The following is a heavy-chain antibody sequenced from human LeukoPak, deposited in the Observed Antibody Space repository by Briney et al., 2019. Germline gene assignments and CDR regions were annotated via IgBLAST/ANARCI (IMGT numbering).Heavy chain of an antibody. V-gene: IGHV3-74*01. J-gene: IGHJ6*02. CDR3: SRDSLSSCGGDCYSGLDV. Sequence: GGSLRLSCAASGFTFSNYWMHWVRQAPGEALMWVSRIKSDGSSTTYADSVKGRFTISRDNAKNTLYLQMNSLRAEDTAVYYCSRDSLSSCGGDCYSGLDVWGQGPRSPSP. CDR1: GFTFSNYW. CDR2: IKSDGSST. D-gene: IGHD2-21*02.